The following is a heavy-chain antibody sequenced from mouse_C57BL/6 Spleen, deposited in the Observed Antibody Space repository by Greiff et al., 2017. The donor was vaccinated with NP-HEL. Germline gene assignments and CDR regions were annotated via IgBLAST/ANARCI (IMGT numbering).Heavy chain of an antibody. CDR2: IYPTNGRT. Sequence: QVQLKQPGAELVKAGASVKMSCKASGYTFTSYWMHWVKQRPGQGLEWFADIYPTNGRTDYNEKFKSKATLTVDKSSSTAYILLSGPTLEDSAVYCCARMKKLVATYLDCLYRVTTPTISS. D-gene: IGHD1-1*01. CDR1: GYTFTSYW. CDR3: ARMKKLVATYLDC. V-gene: IGHV1S81*02. J-gene: IGHJ2*01.